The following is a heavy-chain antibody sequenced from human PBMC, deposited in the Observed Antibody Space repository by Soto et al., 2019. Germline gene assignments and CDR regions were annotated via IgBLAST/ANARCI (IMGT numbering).Heavy chain of an antibody. CDR3: ARVTPSGSYVWGSYRYDAFDI. V-gene: IGHV3-7*05. Sequence: HPGGSLRLSCAASGFTFSSYWMSRVRQAPGKGLEWVANIKQDGSEKYYVDSVKGRFTISRDNAKNSLYLQMNSLRAEDTAVYYCARVTPSGSYVWGSYRYDAFDIWGQGTMVTVSS. D-gene: IGHD3-16*02. CDR1: GFTFSSYW. CDR2: IKQDGSEK. J-gene: IGHJ3*02.